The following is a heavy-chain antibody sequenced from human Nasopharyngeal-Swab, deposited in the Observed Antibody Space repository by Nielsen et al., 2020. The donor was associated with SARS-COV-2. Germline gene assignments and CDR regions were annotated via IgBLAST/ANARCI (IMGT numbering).Heavy chain of an antibody. J-gene: IGHJ4*02. V-gene: IGHV3-30-3*01. D-gene: IGHD5-18*01. Sequence: WIRQPPGKGLEWVAVISYDGSNKYYADSVKGRFTISRDNSKNTLYLQMNSLRAGDTAVYYCVRTLVGGYSYGFIDWGQGTLVTVSS. CDR3: VRTLVGGYSYGFID. CDR2: ISYDGSNK.